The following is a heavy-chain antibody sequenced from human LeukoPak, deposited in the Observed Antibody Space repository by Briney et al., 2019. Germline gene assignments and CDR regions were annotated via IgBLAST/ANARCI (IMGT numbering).Heavy chain of an antibody. CDR2: INPSAGST. D-gene: IGHD5-18*01. V-gene: IGHV1-46*01. Sequence: GPSVKVSCKASGYTFTSYYMHWVRQAPGQGLEWMGIINPSAGSTSYAQKFQGRVTMTRDTSTSTVYIELSSLRSEDTAVYYCARGGLQLLAPLDYWGQGTLVTVSS. J-gene: IGHJ4*02. CDR1: GYTFTSYY. CDR3: ARGGLQLLAPLDY.